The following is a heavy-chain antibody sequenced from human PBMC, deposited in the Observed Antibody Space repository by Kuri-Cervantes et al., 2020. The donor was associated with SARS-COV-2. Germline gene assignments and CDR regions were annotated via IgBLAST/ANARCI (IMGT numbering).Heavy chain of an antibody. CDR2: IYYSGST. CDR3: ARQGPTRRTYYFDY. J-gene: IGHJ4*02. Sequence: SETLSLTCAVYGGSFNNYYWNWIRQPPGKGLEWIGSIYYSGSTYYNPSLKSRVTISVDTSKNQFSLKLSSVTAADTAVYYCARQGPTRRTYYFDYWGQGTLVTVSS. CDR1: GGSFNNYY. D-gene: IGHD2-8*01. V-gene: IGHV4-39*01.